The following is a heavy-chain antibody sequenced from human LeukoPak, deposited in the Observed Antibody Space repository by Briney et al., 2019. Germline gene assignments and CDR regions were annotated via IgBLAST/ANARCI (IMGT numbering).Heavy chain of an antibody. D-gene: IGHD1-26*01. J-gene: IGHJ3*01. Sequence: GESLKISCKVSGYSFTSYCIGWARQMPGKGREWMGIIYPGDSGPTYSPSFQGQVTISVDKSINTAYLQWSSLQASDTAMYYCGMSGDRVPLQDDVFDVWGQGTMVTVST. CDR2: IYPGDSGP. V-gene: IGHV5-51*01. CDR3: GMSGDRVPLQDDVFDV. CDR1: GYSFTSYC.